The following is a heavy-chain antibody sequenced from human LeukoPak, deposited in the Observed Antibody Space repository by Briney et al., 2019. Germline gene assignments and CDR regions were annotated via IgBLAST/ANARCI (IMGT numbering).Heavy chain of an antibody. CDR3: ARGAPASYDFWSGYYYGMDV. CDR1: GGSISSGDYY. V-gene: IGHV4-30-4*01. Sequence: PSETLSLTCTVSGGSISSGDYYWSWIRQPPGKGLEWIGYIYYSGSTYYNPSLKGRVTISVDTSKNQFSLKLSSVTAADTAVYYCARGAPASYDFWSGYYYGMDVWGQGTTVTVSS. CDR2: IYYSGST. J-gene: IGHJ6*02. D-gene: IGHD3-3*01.